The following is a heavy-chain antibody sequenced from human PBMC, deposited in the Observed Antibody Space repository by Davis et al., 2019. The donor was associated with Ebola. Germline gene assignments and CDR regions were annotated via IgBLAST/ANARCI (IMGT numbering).Heavy chain of an antibody. J-gene: IGHJ6*02. CDR2: IYYSGST. CDR1: GGSISSSSYY. Sequence: MPSETLSLTCTVSGGSISSSSYYWGWIRQPPEKGLEWVGYIYYSGSTNCNPSLKSRVIISVDTSKNQFSLKLSSVTVADTAVYYCARARVVVVAATEVYYYYGMDVWGQGTTVTVSS. V-gene: IGHV4-61*05. D-gene: IGHD2-15*01. CDR3: ARARVVVVAATEVYYYYGMDV.